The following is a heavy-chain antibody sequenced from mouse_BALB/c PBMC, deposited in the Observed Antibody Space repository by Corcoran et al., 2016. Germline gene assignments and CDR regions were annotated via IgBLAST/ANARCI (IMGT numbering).Heavy chain of an antibody. CDR2: INTYTGES. J-gene: IGHJ4*01. Sequence: QIQLVQSGPELKKPGETVKISCKASGYTFTNNGMNWVKQAPGKGLKWMGWINTYTGESTYADDFKGRFAFSLETSTSTAYLQINNLKNEDTATYFCAREPYAMDYWGQGTSGTVSS. CDR1: GYTFTNNG. V-gene: IGHV9-3-1*01. CDR3: AREPYAMDY.